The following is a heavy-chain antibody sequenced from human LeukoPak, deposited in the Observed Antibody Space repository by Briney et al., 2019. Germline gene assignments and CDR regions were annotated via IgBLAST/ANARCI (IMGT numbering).Heavy chain of an antibody. CDR3: AKDLHYHVAMDV. CDR1: GFTIGGFA. CDR2: IGSDYKT. Sequence: GESLKISCAASGFTIGGFAMTWVRQAPGKGLEWGSSIGSDYKTHYSESVKGRFAISRDNSQSTVFLQMNSLRAEDTALYYCAKDLHYHVAMDVWGQGTAVTVSS. V-gene: IGHV3-23*01. D-gene: IGHD3-10*02. J-gene: IGHJ6*02.